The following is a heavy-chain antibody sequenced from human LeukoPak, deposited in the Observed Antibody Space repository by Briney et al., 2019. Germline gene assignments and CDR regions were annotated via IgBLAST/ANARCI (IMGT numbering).Heavy chain of an antibody. V-gene: IGHV1-69*05. D-gene: IGHD5-24*01. CDR1: GGTFSSYA. Sequence: GASVKVSCKASGGTFSSYAISWVRQAPGQGLEWMGRIIPIFGTANYAQKFQGRVTITTDESTSTAYMELSSLRSEDTAVYYCASTRANPIANRWLFDYWGQGILVTVSS. CDR3: ASTRANPIANRWLFDY. J-gene: IGHJ4*02. CDR2: IIPIFGTA.